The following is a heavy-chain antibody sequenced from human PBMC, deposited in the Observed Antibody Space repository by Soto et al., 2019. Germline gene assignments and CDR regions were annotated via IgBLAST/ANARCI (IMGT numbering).Heavy chain of an antibody. V-gene: IGHV4-59*01. Sequence: SETLSLTWTVSSDSISSDCWSWIRQPPGKRLEWIGYISYSGSTDYNPSLKSRVTISGDTSKNQFSLKVSSVTAADTAVYYCARGTSWQLPFDYWGQGTLVTVS. CDR2: ISYSGST. CDR1: SDSISSDC. J-gene: IGHJ4*02. CDR3: ARGTSWQLPFDY. D-gene: IGHD6-13*01.